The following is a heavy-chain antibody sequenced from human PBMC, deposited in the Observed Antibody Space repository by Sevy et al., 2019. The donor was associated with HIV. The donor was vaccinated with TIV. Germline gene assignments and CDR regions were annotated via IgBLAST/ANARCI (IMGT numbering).Heavy chain of an antibody. CDR3: TRNGGAFDNGFDP. J-gene: IGHJ5*02. D-gene: IGHD2-8*01. CDR1: GFTFSSYD. CDR2: ISSSGSSI. Sequence: GGSLRLSCTASGFTFSSYDMNWVRQAPGNGPEWVSKISSSGSSIYYADSVKGRFTISRDNAKNSLNLQMNSLRAEDTAVYYCTRNGGAFDNGFDPSGQGTLVTVSS. V-gene: IGHV3-48*03.